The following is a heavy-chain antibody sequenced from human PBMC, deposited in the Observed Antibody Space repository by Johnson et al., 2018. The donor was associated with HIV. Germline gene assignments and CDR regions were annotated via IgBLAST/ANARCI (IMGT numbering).Heavy chain of an antibody. V-gene: IGHV3-66*01. J-gene: IGHJ3*02. Sequence: VQLVESGGGVVQPGGSLRLSCAASGFTFSTYGMYWVRQAPGKGLEWVSVIYSGGTTYYADSVKGRFTISRDNSKNSLYLQMNSLRAEDTALYYCARIIIEDYYESSGGAFDIWGQGTMITVSS. CDR2: IYSGGTT. CDR3: ARIIIEDYYESSGGAFDI. CDR1: GFTFSTYG. D-gene: IGHD3-22*01.